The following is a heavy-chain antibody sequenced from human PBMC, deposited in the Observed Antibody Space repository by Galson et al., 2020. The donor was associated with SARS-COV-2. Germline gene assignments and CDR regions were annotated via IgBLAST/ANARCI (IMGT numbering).Heavy chain of an antibody. D-gene: IGHD3-9*01. J-gene: IGHJ6*03. V-gene: IGHV1-8*03. Sequence: ASVKVSCEASGYTFANYDVNWVRQATGQGLEWMGWMNPKSGNTGYAQRFQGRVTITRDTSIHTAYLELSSLRSEDTAFYYCVRASKHYNFLTGYLNYYYYYMDVWGPGTTVTISS. CDR3: VRASKHYNFLTGYLNYYYYYMDV. CDR1: GYTFANYD. CDR2: MNPKSGNT.